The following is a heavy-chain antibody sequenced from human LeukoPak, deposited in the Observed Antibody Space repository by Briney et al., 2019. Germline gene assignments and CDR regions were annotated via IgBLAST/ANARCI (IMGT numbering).Heavy chain of an antibody. J-gene: IGHJ5*01. CDR1: GGSFSGYY. V-gene: IGHV4-34*01. CDR2: INHSGST. Sequence: SETLSLTCAVYGGSFSGYYWTWIRQPPGKGLEWIGEINHSGSTNYNPSLKSRVTMSVDTSMNQFSLRLNSVTAADTAVYYYARAYGSGSYHSNWFESWGQGTLVIVSS. D-gene: IGHD3-10*01. CDR3: ARAYGSGSYHSNWFES.